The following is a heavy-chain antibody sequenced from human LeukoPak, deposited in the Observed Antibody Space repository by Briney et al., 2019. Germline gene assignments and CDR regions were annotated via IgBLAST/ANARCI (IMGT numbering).Heavy chain of an antibody. CDR2: ISSSGSTI. CDR1: GFTFSSYE. Sequence: GGSLRLSCAASGFTFSSYEMNWVRQAPGKGLEWVSYISSSGSTIYYADYVKGRFTISRDNAKNSLYLQMNSLRAEDTAVYYCAPLPKGIGDYWGQGTLLTVSS. J-gene: IGHJ4*02. V-gene: IGHV3-48*03. CDR3: APLPKGIGDY. D-gene: IGHD6-13*01.